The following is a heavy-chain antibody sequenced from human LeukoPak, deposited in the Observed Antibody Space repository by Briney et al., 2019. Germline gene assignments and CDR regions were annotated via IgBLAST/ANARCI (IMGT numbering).Heavy chain of an antibody. CDR2: ISYDGSNT. CDR1: GFTFSSYG. Sequence: GRSLRLSCAASGFTFSSYGMQWVRQAPGKGLEWVAVISYDGSNTYYADSVKGRFTISRDNSTHTLYLQMNSRRVEDTAVYHCAKDLEPYTSGWYGDYWGQGTLVTVSS. J-gene: IGHJ4*02. D-gene: IGHD6-19*01. V-gene: IGHV3-30*18. CDR3: AKDLEPYTSGWYGDY.